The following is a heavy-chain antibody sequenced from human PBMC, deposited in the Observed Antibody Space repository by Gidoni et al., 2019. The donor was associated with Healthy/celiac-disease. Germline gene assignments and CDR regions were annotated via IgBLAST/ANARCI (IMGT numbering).Heavy chain of an antibody. CDR3: ARGGHCSSTSCYYYYYYYMDV. J-gene: IGHJ6*03. CDR1: GGSFSGYY. D-gene: IGHD2-2*01. V-gene: IGHV4-34*01. Sequence: QVQLQQWGAGLLKPSETLSLTCAVYGGSFSGYYWSWIRQPPGKGLEWIGEINHSGSTNYNPSLKSRVTISVDTSKNQFSLKLSSVTAADTAVYYCARGGHCSSTSCYYYYYYYMDVWGKGTTVTVSS. CDR2: INHSGST.